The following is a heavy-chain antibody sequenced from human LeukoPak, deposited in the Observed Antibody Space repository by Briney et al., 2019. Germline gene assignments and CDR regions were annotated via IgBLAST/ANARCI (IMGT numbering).Heavy chain of an antibody. CDR1: GGSISSSSYY. V-gene: IGHV4-39*07. D-gene: IGHD3-10*01. J-gene: IGHJ3*02. CDR2: IYYSGST. CDR3: ARVPIGGSGSYHAFDI. Sequence: SETLSLTCTVSGGSISSSSYYWGWIRQPPGKGLEWIGSIYYSGSTYYNPSLKSRVTISVDTSKNQFSLKLSSVTAADTAVYYCARVPIGGSGSYHAFDIWGQGTMVTVSS.